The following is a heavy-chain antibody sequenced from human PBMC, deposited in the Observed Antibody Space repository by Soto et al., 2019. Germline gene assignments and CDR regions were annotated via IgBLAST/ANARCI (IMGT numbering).Heavy chain of an antibody. D-gene: IGHD4-17*01. CDR3: ARHGFYGDYSSNYFDP. CDR1: GYSFTNYW. J-gene: IGHJ5*02. CDR2: IYPSDSTT. Sequence: GESLKLSCKCSGYSFTNYWIAWVRQIPGKGLEYMGIIYPSDSTTRYSPSFQGQVTISADKSISTAYLQWNSLKASDTAMYYCARHGFYGDYSSNYFDPWGQGNLVTVSS. V-gene: IGHV5-51*01.